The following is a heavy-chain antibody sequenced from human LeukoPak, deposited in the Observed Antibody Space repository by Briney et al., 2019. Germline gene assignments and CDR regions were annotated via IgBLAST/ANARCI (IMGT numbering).Heavy chain of an antibody. CDR2: IYHSGST. CDR1: GGSISSSNW. D-gene: IGHD2-15*01. J-gene: IGHJ2*01. CDR3: ARADCSGGSCYYWYFDL. Sequence: SETLSLTCAVSGGSISSSNWWSWVRQPPGKGLEWIGEIYHSGSTNYNPSLKSRVTISVDKSKNQFSLKLSSVTAADTAVYYCARADCSGGSCYYWYFDLWGRGTLVTVSS. V-gene: IGHV4-4*02.